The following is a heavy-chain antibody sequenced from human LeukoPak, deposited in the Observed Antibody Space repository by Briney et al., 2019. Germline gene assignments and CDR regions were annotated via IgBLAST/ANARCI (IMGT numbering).Heavy chain of an antibody. D-gene: IGHD6-13*01. CDR3: ARFTYSTSWYYFYGMDV. Sequence: GGSLRLSCAASGFTFSSYEMNWVRQAPGKGLEWVSCISSGGSTIHYADSVKGRFTISRDNAKNSLYLQMNSLTAEDTAVYYCARFTYSTSWYYFYGMDVWGPGTTVIVSS. J-gene: IGHJ6*02. CDR2: ISSGGSTI. V-gene: IGHV3-48*03. CDR1: GFTFSSYE.